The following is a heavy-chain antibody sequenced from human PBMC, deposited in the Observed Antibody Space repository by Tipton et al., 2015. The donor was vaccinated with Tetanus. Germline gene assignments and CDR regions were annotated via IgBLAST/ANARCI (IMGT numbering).Heavy chain of an antibody. CDR2: IYYSGTT. V-gene: IGHV4-30-4*01. D-gene: IGHD2/OR15-2a*01. J-gene: IGHJ4*02. Sequence: LRLSCTVSGGSIISADHYWSWIRQPPGKGLEWIGYIYYSGTTYYSPSLKGRVTISMDRSNTQFSLRLDSLTAADTAVYYCARAAGFLGLTHDFWGRGTLVSVSS. CDR3: ARAAGFLGLTHDF. CDR1: GGSIISADHY.